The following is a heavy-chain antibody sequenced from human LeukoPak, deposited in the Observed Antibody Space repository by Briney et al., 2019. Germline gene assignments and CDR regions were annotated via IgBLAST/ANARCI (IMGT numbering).Heavy chain of an antibody. V-gene: IGHV3-30*02. CDR3: AKGGILEWPPHDAFDI. CDR1: GFIFSSYG. D-gene: IGHD2-15*01. CDR2: IRYDGSNK. Sequence: PGGSLRLSCAASGFIFSSYGMHWVRQAPGKGLEWVAFIRYDGSNKYYADSVKGRFTISRDNSKNTLYLQMNSLRAEDTAVYYCAKGGILEWPPHDAFDIWGQGTMVTVSS. J-gene: IGHJ3*02.